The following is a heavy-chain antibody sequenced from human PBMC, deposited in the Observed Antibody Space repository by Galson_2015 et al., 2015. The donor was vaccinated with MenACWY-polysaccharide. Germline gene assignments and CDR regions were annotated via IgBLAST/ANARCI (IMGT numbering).Heavy chain of an antibody. D-gene: IGHD6-19*01. Sequence: SLRLSCAASGFTFSSYWMNWVRHAPGKGLVWVSRINSDGSTSYADSVKGRFTMSRDNAKNTVYLQMNSLRAEDTAVYYCVREGENAVAGTLDIWGQGTMVTVSS. CDR1: GFTFSSYW. CDR3: VREGENAVAGTLDI. V-gene: IGHV3-74*01. J-gene: IGHJ3*02. CDR2: INSDGST.